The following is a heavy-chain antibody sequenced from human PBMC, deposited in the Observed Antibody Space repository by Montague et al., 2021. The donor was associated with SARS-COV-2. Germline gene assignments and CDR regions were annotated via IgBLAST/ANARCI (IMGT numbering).Heavy chain of an antibody. CDR2: IYSGGST. D-gene: IGHD3-10*01. CDR1: GFTVSSYY. V-gene: IGHV3-53*04. J-gene: IGHJ4*02. Sequence: SLRLSCAASGFTVSSYYMSWVRQAPGKGLEWVSVIYSGGSTYYSDSVKGRFTISRHNYKNTLHLQMNSMRTEDTAVYYCAGRNWRSGSYYQLDYWGQGTLVTVSS. CDR3: AGRNWRSGSYYQLDY.